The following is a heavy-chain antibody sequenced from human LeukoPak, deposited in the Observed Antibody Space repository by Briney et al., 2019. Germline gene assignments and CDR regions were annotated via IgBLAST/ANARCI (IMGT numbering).Heavy chain of an antibody. D-gene: IGHD3-10*01. J-gene: IGHJ4*02. CDR1: GGSISSYY. CDR2: IYYSGST. V-gene: IGHV4-59*01. Sequence: SETLSLTCTVSGGSISSYYWSWIRQPPGKGLEWIGYIYYSGSTNYTPSLKSRVTISVDTSKNQFSLKLSSVTAADTAVYYCARAKILGYYGSGSHFDYWGQGTLVTVSS. CDR3: ARAKILGYYGSGSHFDY.